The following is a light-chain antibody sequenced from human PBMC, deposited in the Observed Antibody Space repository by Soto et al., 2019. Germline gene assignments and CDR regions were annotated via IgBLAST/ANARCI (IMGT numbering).Light chain of an antibody. J-gene: IGKJ1*01. V-gene: IGKV1-5*01. CDR3: QQCHRYLT. CDR2: GAS. CDR1: ESMSNC. Sequence: DIQMTQSPSTLSASVGDRVTITCRASESMSNCLAWYQQKPGKAPKLLISGASSLQSGVPSRFSGRASGTEFTLAISSLQPDDIATYYCQQCHRYLTFGQGTKVEMK.